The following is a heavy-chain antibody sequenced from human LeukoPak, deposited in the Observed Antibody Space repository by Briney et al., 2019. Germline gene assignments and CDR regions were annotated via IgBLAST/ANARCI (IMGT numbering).Heavy chain of an antibody. CDR2: MNPNSGNT. CDR3: ARGQLLAVAGKSGSGY. Sequence: GASVKVSCKASGYTFTSFDINWVRQATGQGPEWMGWMNPNSGNTGYAQKFQGRVTMTRNTSTSTAYMELSSLRSEDTAIYYCARGQLLAVAGKSGSGYRGQGTLVTVSS. D-gene: IGHD6-19*01. J-gene: IGHJ4*02. CDR1: GYTFTSFD. V-gene: IGHV1-8*01.